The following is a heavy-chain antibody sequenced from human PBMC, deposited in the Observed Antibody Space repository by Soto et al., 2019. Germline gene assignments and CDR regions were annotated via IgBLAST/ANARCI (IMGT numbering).Heavy chain of an antibody. Sequence: ASVKVSCKASGNTFPSYDINWVLQATGHGLEWMGWINPNSGNIGYAQKFQGRVTMTRDTAIRTAYMEVSRLRSDDTAVYYCARGRASGSYYLLDYWGQGTLVTVSS. CDR1: GNTFPSYD. V-gene: IGHV1-8*01. CDR3: ARGRASGSYYLLDY. D-gene: IGHD3-10*01. J-gene: IGHJ4*02. CDR2: INPNSGNI.